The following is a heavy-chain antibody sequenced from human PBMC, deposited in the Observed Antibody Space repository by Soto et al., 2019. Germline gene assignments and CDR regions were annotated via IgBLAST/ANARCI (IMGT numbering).Heavy chain of an antibody. CDR2: INHSGST. CDR1: GWSFSGYY. J-gene: IGHJ3*02. Sequence: SETLSLTCAVYGWSFSGYYWTLIRQPTGTGLEWIGEINHSGSTNYNPSLKSRVTISVDTSKNQFSLKLTSVTAADTAVYYCARASVAYCGGDCYLLDAFDIWGQGTMVTVSS. D-gene: IGHD2-21*02. CDR3: ARASVAYCGGDCYLLDAFDI. V-gene: IGHV4-34*01.